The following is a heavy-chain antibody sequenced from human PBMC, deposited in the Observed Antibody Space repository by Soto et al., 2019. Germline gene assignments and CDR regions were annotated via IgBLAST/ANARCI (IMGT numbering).Heavy chain of an antibody. V-gene: IGHV4-39*01. J-gene: IGHJ5*02. D-gene: IGHD2-15*01. CDR1: GGSISSSSYY. CDR3: ARLGDIVVVLAATPRYNWFDP. Sequence: QLQLQESGPGLVKPSETLSLTCTVSGGSISSSSYYWGWIRQPPGKGLEWIGSIYYSGSTYYNPSLKSRVTVAVDTSKNQFSLKLSSVTAADTAVYYCARLGDIVVVLAATPRYNWFDPWGHGTLVTVSS. CDR2: IYYSGST.